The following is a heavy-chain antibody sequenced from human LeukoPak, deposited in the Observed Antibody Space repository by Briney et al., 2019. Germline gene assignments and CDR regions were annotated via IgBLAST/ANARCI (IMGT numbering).Heavy chain of an antibody. CDR2: ISGSGGST. CDR3: AKDGRYYYDSSGYPLYSSFDY. CDR1: GFTFSSYG. D-gene: IGHD3-22*01. V-gene: IGHV3-23*01. J-gene: IGHJ4*02. Sequence: GGSLRLSCAASGFTFSSYGMSWVRQAPGKGLEWVSAISGSGGSTYYADSVKGRFTISRDNSKNTLYLQMNSLRAEDTAVYYCAKDGRYYYDSSGYPLYSSFDYWGQGTLVTVSS.